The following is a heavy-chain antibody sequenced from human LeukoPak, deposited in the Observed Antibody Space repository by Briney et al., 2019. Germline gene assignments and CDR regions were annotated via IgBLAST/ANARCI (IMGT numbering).Heavy chain of an antibody. Sequence: GGSLRLSCAASGFTFSAYYMSWIRQAPGKGLEWVSYISSSGSTIYYADSVKGRFTISRDNAKNSLYLQMNSLRAEDTAAYYCARSSQQWLVRYWFDPWGQGTLVTVSS. CDR1: GFTFSAYY. J-gene: IGHJ5*02. CDR3: ARSSQQWLVRYWFDP. D-gene: IGHD6-19*01. V-gene: IGHV3-11*01. CDR2: ISSSGSTI.